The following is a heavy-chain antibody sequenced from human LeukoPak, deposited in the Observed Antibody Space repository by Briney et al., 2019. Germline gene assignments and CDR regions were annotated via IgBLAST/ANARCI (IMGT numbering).Heavy chain of an antibody. D-gene: IGHD3-16*01. CDR2: ISYSGST. V-gene: IGHV4-59*01. CDR3: ARVGRGDYTWGSYSFDY. Sequence: SETLSLTCTVSGGSISNYYWGWIRQPPGKGLEWIGYISYSGSTNYNPSLKSRVTISVDTSKNQFSLKLSSVTAADTAVYYCARVGRGDYTWGSYSFDYWGQGTLVTVSS. CDR1: GGSISNYY. J-gene: IGHJ4*02.